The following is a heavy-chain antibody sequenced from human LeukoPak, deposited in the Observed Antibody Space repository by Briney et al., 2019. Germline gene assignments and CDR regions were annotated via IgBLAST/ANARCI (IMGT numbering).Heavy chain of an antibody. CDR2: ISGSGGST. CDR3: AKAVYYYDSSGYYYGS. V-gene: IGHV3-23*01. Sequence: GGSLRLSCAASGFTFSSYAMSWVRQAPGKGLEWFSAISGSGGSTYYADSVKGRFTISRDNSKNTLYLQMNSLRAEDTAVYYCAKAVYYYDSSGYYYGSCGQGTLVPVSS. J-gene: IGHJ5*02. D-gene: IGHD3-22*01. CDR1: GFTFSSYA.